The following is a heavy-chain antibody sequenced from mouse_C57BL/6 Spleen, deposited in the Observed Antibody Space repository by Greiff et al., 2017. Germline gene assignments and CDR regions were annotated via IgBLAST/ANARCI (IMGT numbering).Heavy chain of an antibody. D-gene: IGHD1-1*01. V-gene: IGHV1-81*01. J-gene: IGHJ2*01. CDR1: GYTFTSYG. Sequence: QVQLQQSGAELARPGASVKLSCKASGYTFTSYGISWVKQRTGQGLEWIGEIYPRSGNTYYTEKFKGKATLTADKSSSTAYMELSSLTSEESAVYYCAGVYGSSYPYFDYWGQGTTLTVSS. CDR2: IYPRSGNT. CDR3: AGVYGSSYPYFDY.